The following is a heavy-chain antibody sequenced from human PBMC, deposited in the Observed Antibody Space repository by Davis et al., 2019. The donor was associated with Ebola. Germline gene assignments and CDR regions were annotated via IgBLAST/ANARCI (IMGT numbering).Heavy chain of an antibody. V-gene: IGHV3-7*01. CDR3: ARVRGGYYRFDF. CDR1: GFTFSSYW. CDR2: IKQDGSEK. D-gene: IGHD3-3*01. Sequence: GESLKISCAASGFTFSSYWMSWVRQAPGKGLEWVANIKQDGSEKYYVDSVKGRFSISRDNAKNSLYLQMNSLRDEDTAVYYCARVRGGYYRFDFWGQGTLVTVSS. J-gene: IGHJ4*02.